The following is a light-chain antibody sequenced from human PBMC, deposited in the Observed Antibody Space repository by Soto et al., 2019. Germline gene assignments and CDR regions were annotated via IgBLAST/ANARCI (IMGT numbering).Light chain of an antibody. CDR2: GSS. V-gene: IGKV3D-20*02. J-gene: IGKJ3*01. CDR3: QQRSNWPRT. Sequence: EIVLTQSPGTLSLSPGDRVTLSCRASQTVNTDFVAWYQQKPGQAPRLLIFGSSKRATDIPDRFSGSGSGTDFTLTISRLDPEDFAVYYCQQRSNWPRTFGPGTKVDIK. CDR1: QTVNTDF.